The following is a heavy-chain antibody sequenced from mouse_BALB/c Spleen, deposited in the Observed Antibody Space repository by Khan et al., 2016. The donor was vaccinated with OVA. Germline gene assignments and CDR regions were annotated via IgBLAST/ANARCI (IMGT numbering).Heavy chain of an antibody. CDR2: INPSTDYT. D-gene: IGHD1-1*01. J-gene: IGHJ3*01. CDR1: GYTFTNYW. Sequence: QVQLQQSGAELAKPGASVKMSCKASGYTFTNYWMHWVKQRPGQGLEWIGYINPSTDYTEYNQKFKDKATLTADKSSSTAYMQLTSLTSDDSSLYCCVNRGSNSAWFTYWGQGTLVTVSA. V-gene: IGHV1-7*01. CDR3: VNRGSNSAWFTY.